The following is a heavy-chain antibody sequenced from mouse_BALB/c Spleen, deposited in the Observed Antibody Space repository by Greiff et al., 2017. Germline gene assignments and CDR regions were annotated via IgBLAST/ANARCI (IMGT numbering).Heavy chain of an antibody. V-gene: IGHV2-9-2*01. Sequence: QVQLQQSGPGLVAPSQSLSITCTVSGFSLTSYDISWIRQPPGKGLEWLGVIWTGGGTNYNSAFMSRLSISKDNSKSQVFLKMNSLQTDDTAMYYCARVYGNYDYYAMDYWGQGTSVTVSS. CDR3: ARVYGNYDYYAMDY. D-gene: IGHD2-10*02. CDR1: GFSLTSYD. CDR2: IWTGGGT. J-gene: IGHJ4*01.